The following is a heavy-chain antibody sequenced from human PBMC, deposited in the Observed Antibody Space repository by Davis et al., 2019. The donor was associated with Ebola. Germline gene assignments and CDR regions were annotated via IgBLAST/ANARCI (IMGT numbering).Heavy chain of an antibody. J-gene: IGHJ6*02. CDR3: ARARVVVVAARYIYYYYGMDV. D-gene: IGHD2-15*01. CDR1: GGSISSGGYS. Sequence: SETLSLTCAVSGGSISSGGYSWSWIRQPPGKGLEWIGYIYHSGSTYYNPSLKSRVTISVDRSKNQFSLKLSSVTAADTAVYYCARARVVVVAARYIYYYYGMDVWGQGTTVTVSS. CDR2: IYHSGST. V-gene: IGHV4-30-2*01.